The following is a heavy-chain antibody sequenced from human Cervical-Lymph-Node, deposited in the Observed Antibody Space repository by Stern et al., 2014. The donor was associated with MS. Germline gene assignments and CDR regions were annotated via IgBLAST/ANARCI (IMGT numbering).Heavy chain of an antibody. V-gene: IGHV4-61*02. Sequence: VQLVESGPGLVKPSQTLSLTCTVSGGSMNSRPYYWNWLRQPAGKALEWIGRIYISGSTNYNPSLESRVTISIDTSKNQISPKLRSVTAADTAVYYCAREGETSDFFPFDYWGQGAQVIVSS. CDR1: GGSMNSRPYY. D-gene: IGHD3/OR15-3a*01. CDR3: AREGETSDFFPFDY. J-gene: IGHJ4*02. CDR2: IYISGST.